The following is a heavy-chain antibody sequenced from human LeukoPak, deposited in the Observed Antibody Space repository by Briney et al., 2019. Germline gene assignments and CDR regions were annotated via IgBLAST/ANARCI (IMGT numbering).Heavy chain of an antibody. D-gene: IGHD4-17*01. Sequence: ASETLSLTCTVSGGSISSYYWSWIRQPPGKGLEWIGYIYYSGSTNYNPSLKSRVTISVDTSKNQFSLKLSSVTAADTAVYYCARLRSGGYFEYWGQGTLVTVSS. V-gene: IGHV4-59*01. J-gene: IGHJ4*02. CDR1: GGSISSYY. CDR2: IYYSGST. CDR3: ARLRSGGYFEY.